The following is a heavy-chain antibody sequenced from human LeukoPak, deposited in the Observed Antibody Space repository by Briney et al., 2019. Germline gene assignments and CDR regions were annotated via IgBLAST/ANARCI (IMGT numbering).Heavy chain of an antibody. CDR2: IKGDASEK. CDR1: GFSINNYW. D-gene: IGHD3-22*01. CDR3: ARGFYDSSGYYLHLIDY. J-gene: IGHJ4*02. V-gene: IGHV3-7*01. Sequence: PGGSLKLSCAVSGFSINNYWMTWYRQAPGKGLECVAHIKGDASEKHYVDSVKGRFTISRDNAKNSLYLQMNSLRDEDTAVYYCARGFYDSSGYYLHLIDYWGQGTLVTVSS.